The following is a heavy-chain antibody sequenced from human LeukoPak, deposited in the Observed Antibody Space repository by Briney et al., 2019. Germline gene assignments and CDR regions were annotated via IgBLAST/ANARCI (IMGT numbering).Heavy chain of an antibody. CDR3: ARDWAEMITFGGVSFDY. J-gene: IGHJ4*02. Sequence: ASVKVSCKASGYTFTGYYMHWVRQAPGQGHEWMGRINPNSGGTNYAQKFQGRVTMTRDTSISTAYMELSRLRSDDTAVYYCARDWAEMITFGGVSFDYWGQGTLVTVSS. CDR2: INPNSGGT. V-gene: IGHV1-2*06. D-gene: IGHD3-16*01. CDR1: GYTFTGYY.